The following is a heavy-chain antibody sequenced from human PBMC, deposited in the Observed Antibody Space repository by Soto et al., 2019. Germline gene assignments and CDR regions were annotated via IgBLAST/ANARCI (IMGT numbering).Heavy chain of an antibody. D-gene: IGHD3-10*01. CDR2: ISHGGSST. V-gene: IGHV3-23*01. CDR1: GFTFSNYA. J-gene: IGHJ4*02. Sequence: GGSLRLSCAASGFTFSNYAMNWVRQAPGKGLEWVSAISHGGSSTYYADSVKGRFTISRDNPKNTLYLHINNLRAEDTAIYYCAKEIGAYYYGSGSPIDYWGQGTLVTVSS. CDR3: AKEIGAYYYGSGSPIDY.